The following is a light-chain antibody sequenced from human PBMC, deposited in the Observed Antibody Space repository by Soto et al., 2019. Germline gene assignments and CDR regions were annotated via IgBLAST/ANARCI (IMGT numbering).Light chain of an antibody. CDR1: QDIRSS. CDR2: GAS. V-gene: IGKV3-15*01. Sequence: EIVMTQSPATLSVSPGERVTLSCRASQDIRSSLAWYQQKPGQAPRLLIYGASIRATGVPATFSGSGSGTEFTLSISSLQSEHLGVYYCQQYGSSPPITFGQGTRLEIK. J-gene: IGKJ5*01. CDR3: QQYGSSPPIT.